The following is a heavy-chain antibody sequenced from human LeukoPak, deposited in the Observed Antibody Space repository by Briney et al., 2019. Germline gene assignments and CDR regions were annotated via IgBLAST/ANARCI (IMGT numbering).Heavy chain of an antibody. CDR2: IIPNSGGA. CDR1: GYTFTGYY. CDR3: ARDKSTTRHFDY. V-gene: IGHV1-2*02. J-gene: IGHJ4*02. Sequence: ASVKVSCKASGYTFTGYYMHWVRQAPGQGLEWVGWIIPNSGGANYAQKFQGRVTMTRDTSISTAYMELSSLRSDDTAVYYCARDKSTTRHFDYWGQGTLVTVSS. D-gene: IGHD5/OR15-5a*01.